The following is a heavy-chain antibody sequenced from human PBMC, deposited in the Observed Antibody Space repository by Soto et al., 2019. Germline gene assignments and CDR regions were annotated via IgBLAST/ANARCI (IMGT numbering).Heavy chain of an antibody. J-gene: IGHJ6*02. D-gene: IGHD2-2*01. CDR3: ARHEGYCSSTTCYYYYGMDV. V-gene: IGHV4-59*08. CDR2: IYYSGST. Sequence: PSETLSLTCTVSGGSISSYYWSWIRQPPGKGLEWIGCIYYSGSTNYNPSLKSRVTISADTSMNQFSLKLSSVTAADTAVYYCARHEGYCSSTTCYYYYGMDVWGQGTTVTVSS. CDR1: GGSISSYY.